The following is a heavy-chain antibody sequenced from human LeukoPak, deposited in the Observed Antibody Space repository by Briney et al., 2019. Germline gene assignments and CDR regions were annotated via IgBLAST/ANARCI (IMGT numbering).Heavy chain of an antibody. CDR2: IWYDGSNK. Sequence: PGRSLRLSCAASGFTFNSYGMHWVRQAPGKGLEWVAVIWYDGSNKYYADSVKGRFTISRDNPENTLYLQMDSLRAEDTAVYYCARDPGVRWLVGFDYWGQGTLVTVSS. V-gene: IGHV3-33*01. CDR3: ARDPGVRWLVGFDY. CDR1: GFTFNSYG. D-gene: IGHD6-19*01. J-gene: IGHJ4*02.